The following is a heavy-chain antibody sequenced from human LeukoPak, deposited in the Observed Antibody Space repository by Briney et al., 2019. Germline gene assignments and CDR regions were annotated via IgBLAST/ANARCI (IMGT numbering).Heavy chain of an antibody. CDR1: RFTFSSYS. CDR3: ARDAVASNYYGSGSYGYYFDY. V-gene: IGHV3-21*01. CDR2: ISSSSSYI. J-gene: IGHJ4*02. D-gene: IGHD3-10*01. Sequence: KPGGSLRLSCAASRFTFSSYSMNWVRQAPGKGLEWVSSISSSSSYIYYADSVKGRFTISRDNAKNSLYLQMNSLRAEDTAVYYCARDAVASNYYGSGSYGYYFDYWGQGTLVTVSS.